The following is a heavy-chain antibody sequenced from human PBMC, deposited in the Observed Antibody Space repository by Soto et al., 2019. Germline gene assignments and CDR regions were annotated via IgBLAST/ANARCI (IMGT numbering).Heavy chain of an antibody. D-gene: IGHD3-3*01. CDR2: ISGSGGST. CDR1: GFTFSSYA. J-gene: IGHJ4*02. Sequence: GGSLRLSCAAPGFTFSSYAMSWVRQAPGKGLEWVSAISGSGGSTYYADSVKGRFTISRDNSKNTLYLQMNSLRAEDTAVYYCAKARGVVIILGFDYWGQGTLVTVSS. CDR3: AKARGVVIILGFDY. V-gene: IGHV3-23*01.